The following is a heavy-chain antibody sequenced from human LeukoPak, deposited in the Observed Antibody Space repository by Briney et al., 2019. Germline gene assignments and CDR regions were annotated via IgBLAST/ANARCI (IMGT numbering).Heavy chain of an antibody. CDR3: ASPRVGATAFDI. V-gene: IGHV5-51*01. J-gene: IGHJ3*02. CDR2: IYPGDSDT. Sequence: GESLKISCRGSGYTFSTYWLAWVRQMPGRGLELRGTIYPGDSDTRYSPSFQGQVTISADKSISTAYLQWSSLKASDTAMYYCASPRVGATAFDIWGQGTMVTVSS. CDR1: GYTFSTYW. D-gene: IGHD1-26*01.